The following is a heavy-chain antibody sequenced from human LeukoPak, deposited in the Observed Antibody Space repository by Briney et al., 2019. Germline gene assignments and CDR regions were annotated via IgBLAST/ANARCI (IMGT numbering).Heavy chain of an antibody. CDR2: MNPNSGNT. CDR3: ARANYYGSGKKDLDY. Sequence: GASVTVSCKASGYTFTTYDMNWVRQAPGQGLEWMGWMNPNSGNTGYAQKFQGRVTMTRNTSMSTAYMELNSLRSEDTAVYYCARANYYGSGKKDLDYWGQGTLVTVSS. V-gene: IGHV1-8*01. J-gene: IGHJ4*02. CDR1: GYTFTTYD. D-gene: IGHD3-10*01.